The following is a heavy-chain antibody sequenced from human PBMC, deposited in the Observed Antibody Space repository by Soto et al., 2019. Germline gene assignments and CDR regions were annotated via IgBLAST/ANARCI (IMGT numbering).Heavy chain of an antibody. D-gene: IGHD6-13*01. CDR1: GFSLITIGLG. CDR3: AHSWYDAFDI. Sequence: SGPALVNPTQTLTLTCTFAGFSLITIGLGVGWIRQPPGKALEWLALIYWDDKRYSPSLKSRLTITKDTSKNQVVLTMTNMDPVDTATYYCAHSWYDAFDIWGQGTMVTVSS. CDR2: IYWDDK. J-gene: IGHJ3*02. V-gene: IGHV2-5*01.